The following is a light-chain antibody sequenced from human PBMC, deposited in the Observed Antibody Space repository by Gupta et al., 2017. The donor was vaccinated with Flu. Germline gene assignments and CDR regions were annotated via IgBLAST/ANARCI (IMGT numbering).Light chain of an antibody. V-gene: IGKV2-28*01. Sequence: DIVMTQSPLSLPVTPGEPASISCRSSQSLLYTNGYNYLNWYLQKPGQSPQLLISLGSNRVSGVPDRFSGSGSGTDFTFKISRVEAEDVGVYYCRQALRAPLTFGGGTKVDIK. J-gene: IGKJ4*01. CDR1: QSLLYTNGYNY. CDR3: RQALRAPLT. CDR2: LGS.